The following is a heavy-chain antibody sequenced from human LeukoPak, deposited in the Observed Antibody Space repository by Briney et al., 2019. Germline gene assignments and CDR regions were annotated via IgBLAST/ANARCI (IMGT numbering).Heavy chain of an antibody. Sequence: GGSLRLSCAASGFKFSTYTMNWVRQAPGKGLEWVSSISSSGSSIYYADSVKGRFTISRDNSKNTLYLQMNSLRAEDTAVYYCAKSPHYYDSSGPPGYFDYWGQGTLVTVSS. CDR3: AKSPHYYDSSGPPGYFDY. CDR1: GFKFSTYT. J-gene: IGHJ4*02. CDR2: ISSSGSSI. D-gene: IGHD3-22*01. V-gene: IGHV3-21*04.